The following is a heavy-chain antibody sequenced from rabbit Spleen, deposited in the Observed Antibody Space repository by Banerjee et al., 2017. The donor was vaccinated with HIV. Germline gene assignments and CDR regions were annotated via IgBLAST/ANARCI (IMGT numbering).Heavy chain of an antibody. CDR2: IVSSSGSP. CDR3: ARDLDGVIGWNFGW. D-gene: IGHD4-1*01. V-gene: IGHV1S47*01. Sequence: QEQLEESGGDLVKPEGSLTLTCKASGFSFSNGYVMCWVRQAPGKGLELIACIVSSSGSPYYASWVNGRFTISRSTSLNTVTLQMTSLTAADTATYFCARDLDGVIGWNFGWWGQGTLVTVS. J-gene: IGHJ4*01. CDR1: GFSFSNGYV.